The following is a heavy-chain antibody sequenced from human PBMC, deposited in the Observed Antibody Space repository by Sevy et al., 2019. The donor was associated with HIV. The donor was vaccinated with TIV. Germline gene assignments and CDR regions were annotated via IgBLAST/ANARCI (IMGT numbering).Heavy chain of an antibody. J-gene: IGHJ4*02. Sequence: SETLSLTCAVYGGSFSGYYWSWIRQPQGKGLEWIGEINHSGSTNYNPSLKSRVTISVDTSKNQFSLKLSSVTAADTAVYYCARRIAARPFDYWGQGTLVTVSS. CDR1: GGSFSGYY. D-gene: IGHD6-6*01. V-gene: IGHV4-34*01. CDR2: INHSGST. CDR3: ARRIAARPFDY.